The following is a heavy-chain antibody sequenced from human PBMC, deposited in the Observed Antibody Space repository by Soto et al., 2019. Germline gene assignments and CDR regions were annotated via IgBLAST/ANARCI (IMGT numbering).Heavy chain of an antibody. CDR1: GYSFTSYW. V-gene: IGHV5-51*01. CDR2: IYPGDSDT. D-gene: IGHD6-19*01. J-gene: IGHJ6*02. Sequence: GESLKISCKGSGYSFTSYWIGWVRQMPGKGLEWMGIIYPGDSDTRYSPSFQGQVTISADKSISTAYLQWSSLKALDTAMYYCARPREAGKYYYGVDVWGQGTTVTVS. CDR3: ARPREAGKYYYGVDV.